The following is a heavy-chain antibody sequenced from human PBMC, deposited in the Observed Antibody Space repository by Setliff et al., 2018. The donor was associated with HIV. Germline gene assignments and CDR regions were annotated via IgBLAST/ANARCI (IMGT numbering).Heavy chain of an antibody. Sequence: SETLSLTCSVSGASISSGGYFWTWIRQPPGKGLEWVGEINQSGGINYNPSLKSRVTISVDTSKKQFSLKLNSVTAADTAVYYCARGFGVMDVWAKGTTVTVSS. CDR2: INQSGGI. D-gene: IGHD3-16*01. CDR3: ARGFGVMDV. V-gene: IGHV4-39*02. CDR1: GASISSGGYF. J-gene: IGHJ6*04.